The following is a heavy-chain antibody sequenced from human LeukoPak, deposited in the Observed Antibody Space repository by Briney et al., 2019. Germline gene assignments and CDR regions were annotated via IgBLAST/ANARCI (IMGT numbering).Heavy chain of an antibody. Sequence: ASETLSLTCAVYGGSFSGYYWSWIRQPPGKGLEWIGEINHSGSTNYNPSLKSRVTISVDTSKNQFSLKLSSVTAADTAVYYCARHSSSGYYYYYMDVWGKGTTVTVSS. CDR1: GGSFSGYY. CDR2: INHSGST. J-gene: IGHJ6*03. D-gene: IGHD6-13*01. CDR3: ARHSSSGYYYYYMDV. V-gene: IGHV4-34*01.